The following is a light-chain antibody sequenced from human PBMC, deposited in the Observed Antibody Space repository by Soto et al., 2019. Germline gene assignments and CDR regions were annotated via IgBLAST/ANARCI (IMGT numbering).Light chain of an antibody. CDR2: DVI. V-gene: IGLV2-11*01. J-gene: IGLJ1*01. CDR1: SSDVGVYKY. CDR3: CSYAGDSTFV. Sequence: QSALIQPRSVSGSPGQSVTISCTGTSSDVGVYKYVSWYRQHPGKAPKLMIYDVITRPSGVPNRFSGSKSGNTASLTISGLQDEDEADYYCCSYAGDSTFVFGSGTKVTVL.